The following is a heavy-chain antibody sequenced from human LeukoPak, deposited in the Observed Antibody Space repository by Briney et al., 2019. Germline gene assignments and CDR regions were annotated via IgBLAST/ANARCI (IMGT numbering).Heavy chain of an antibody. CDR2: INPNSGGT. V-gene: IGHV1-2*02. D-gene: IGHD6-13*01. J-gene: IGHJ4*02. Sequence: ASVKVSCKASGYTFTSYGISWVRQAPGQGLEWMGWINPNSGGTNYAQKFQGRVTMTREMSISTAYMELSRLRSDDTAVYYCARGQQLASNWGQGTLVTVSS. CDR1: GYTFTSYG. CDR3: ARGQQLASN.